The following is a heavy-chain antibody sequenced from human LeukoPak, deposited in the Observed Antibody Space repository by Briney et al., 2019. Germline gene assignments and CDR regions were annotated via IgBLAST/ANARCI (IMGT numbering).Heavy chain of an antibody. Sequence: SETLSLTCTVSGASISDYYWSWIRQPPGKGLEWIGYICYSGSSNYNPSLKSRVTISVDTSKNQFSLKLSSVTAADTAVYYCARARASGYYGAVDYWGQGTLVTVSS. J-gene: IGHJ4*02. V-gene: IGHV4-59*01. CDR3: ARARASGYYGAVDY. CDR2: ICYSGSS. CDR1: GASISDYY. D-gene: IGHD3-22*01.